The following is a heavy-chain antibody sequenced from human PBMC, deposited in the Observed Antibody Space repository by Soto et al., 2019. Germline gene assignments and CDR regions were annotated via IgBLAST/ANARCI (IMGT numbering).Heavy chain of an antibody. J-gene: IGHJ3*02. D-gene: IGHD3-9*01. CDR2: ISGSGGSI. Sequence: PGGSLRLSCAASGFTFSSYAMSWVRQAPGKGLEWVSAISGSGGSIYYADSVKGRFTISRDNSKNTLYLQMNSLRAEDTAVYYCARMAIKADILTDDAFDIWGQGTMVTVSS. CDR1: GFTFSSYA. CDR3: ARMAIKADILTDDAFDI. V-gene: IGHV3-23*01.